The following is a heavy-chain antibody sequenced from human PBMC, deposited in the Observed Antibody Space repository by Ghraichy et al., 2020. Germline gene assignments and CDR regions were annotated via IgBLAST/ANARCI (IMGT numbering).Heavy chain of an antibody. CDR3: TTYISSGGYWFFDY. CDR1: GFSFVTAW. J-gene: IGHJ4*02. V-gene: IGHV3-15*01. CDR2: IKSKTDGATA. Sequence: GGSLRLSCAASGFSFVTAWMAWVRQAPGKGLEWVGHIKSKTDGATADYAAPVKGRFTISKDDSKNTVYLQMSSLRTEDTAVYYCTTYISSGGYWFFDYWGQGSLVTVSS. D-gene: IGHD2-21*02.